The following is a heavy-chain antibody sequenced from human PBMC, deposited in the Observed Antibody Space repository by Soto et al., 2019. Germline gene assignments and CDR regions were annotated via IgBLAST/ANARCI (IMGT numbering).Heavy chain of an antibody. V-gene: IGHV3-64D*06. Sequence: RLSCSASGLTFSIYAMHWVRQAPGKGLEYVSSISTNGGSTHYADSVKGRFTISRDNSKNTQYLQMSSLRADDTAVYYCVKGEYYYDSSGYYPFDYWAQGTLVTVSS. CDR2: ISTNGGST. CDR3: VKGEYYYDSSGYYPFDY. J-gene: IGHJ4*02. D-gene: IGHD3-22*01. CDR1: GLTFSIYA.